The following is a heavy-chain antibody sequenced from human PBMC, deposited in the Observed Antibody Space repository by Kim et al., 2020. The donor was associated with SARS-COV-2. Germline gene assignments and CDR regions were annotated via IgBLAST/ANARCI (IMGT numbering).Heavy chain of an antibody. J-gene: IGHJ5*02. CDR2: IWYDGSNK. CDR1: GFTFSSYG. V-gene: IGHV3-33*01. Sequence: GGSLRLSCAASGFTFSSYGMHWVRQAPGKGLEWVAVIWYDGSNKYYADSVKGRFTISRDNSKNTLYLQMNSLRAEDTAVYYCARDRRNGYSSGWRWTPTWFDPWGQGTLVTVSS. CDR3: ARDRRNGYSSGWRWTPTWFDP. D-gene: IGHD6-19*01.